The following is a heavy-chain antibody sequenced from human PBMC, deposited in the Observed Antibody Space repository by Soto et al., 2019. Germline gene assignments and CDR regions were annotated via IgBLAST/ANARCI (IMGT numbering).Heavy chain of an antibody. J-gene: IGHJ4*02. CDR1: GFTFSSYA. Sequence: GGSLRLSCAASGFTFSSYAMSWVRQAPGKGLEWVSAISGSGGSTYYADSVKGRFTISRDNSKNTLYLQMNSLRAEDTAVYYCAKLARVYGDYHLLISEIVYWGQGTLVTVSS. V-gene: IGHV3-23*01. CDR2: ISGSGGST. CDR3: AKLARVYGDYHLLISEIVY. D-gene: IGHD4-17*01.